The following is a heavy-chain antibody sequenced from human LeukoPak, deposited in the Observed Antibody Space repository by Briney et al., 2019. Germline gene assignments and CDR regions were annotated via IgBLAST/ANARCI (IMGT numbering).Heavy chain of an antibody. Sequence: PGGSLRLSCASSGFTCSSYAMRWVRQAPGKGLEWVSALSDSGGSTYYADSVKGRFTISRDNSKNTLYLQMNSLRAEDTAVYYCAKDLARNDGGLDYWGQGTLVTVSS. CDR1: GFTCSSYA. V-gene: IGHV3-23*01. D-gene: IGHD1-1*01. CDR2: LSDSGGST. J-gene: IGHJ4*02. CDR3: AKDLARNDGGLDY.